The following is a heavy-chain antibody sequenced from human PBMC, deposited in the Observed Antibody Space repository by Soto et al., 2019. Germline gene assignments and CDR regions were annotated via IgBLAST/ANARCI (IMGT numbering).Heavy chain of an antibody. CDR1: GGTFSSYA. Sequence: SVKVSCKASGGTFSSYAISWGRQAPGQGLEWMGGIIPIFGTANYAQKFQGRVTITADKSTSTVYMELSSLRSEDTAVYYCARVVPAAMPYFDYWGQGTLVTVSS. J-gene: IGHJ4*02. V-gene: IGHV1-69*06. CDR2: IIPIFGTA. CDR3: ARVVPAAMPYFDY. D-gene: IGHD2-2*01.